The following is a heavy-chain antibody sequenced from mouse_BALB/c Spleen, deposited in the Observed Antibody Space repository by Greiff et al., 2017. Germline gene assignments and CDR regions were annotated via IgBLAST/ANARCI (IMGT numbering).Heavy chain of an antibody. CDR3: ASHRGNPFAY. CDR2: ISSGGGST. D-gene: IGHD2-1*01. Sequence: EVKLMESGGGLVKPGGSLKLSCAASGFAFSSYDMSWVRQTPEKRLEWVAYISSGGGSTYYPDTVKGRFTISRDNAKNTLYLQMSSLKSEDTAMYYCASHRGNPFAYWGQGTLVTVSA. J-gene: IGHJ3*01. CDR1: GFAFSSYD. V-gene: IGHV5-12-1*01.